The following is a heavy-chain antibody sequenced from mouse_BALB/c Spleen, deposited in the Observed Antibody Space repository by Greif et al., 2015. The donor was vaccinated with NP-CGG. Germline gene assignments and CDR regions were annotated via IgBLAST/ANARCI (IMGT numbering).Heavy chain of an antibody. Sequence: EVHLVESGGGLVKPGGSLKLSCAASGFTFSSYAMSWVRQTPEKRLEWVATISSGGSYTYYPDSVKGRFTISRDNAKNTLYLQMSSLRSEDTAMYYCARHRFTTVTYAMDYWGQGTSVTVSS. D-gene: IGHD1-1*01. CDR1: GFTFSSYA. J-gene: IGHJ4*01. V-gene: IGHV5-9-3*01. CDR3: ARHRFTTVTYAMDY. CDR2: ISSGGSYT.